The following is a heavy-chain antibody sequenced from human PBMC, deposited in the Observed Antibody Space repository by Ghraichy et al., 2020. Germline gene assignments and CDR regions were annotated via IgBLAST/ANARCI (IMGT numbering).Heavy chain of an antibody. V-gene: IGHV3-23*01. CDR1: GFTFSSYA. CDR2: ISGSGGST. J-gene: IGHJ1*01. D-gene: IGHD2-2*01. Sequence: GGSLRLSCAASGFTFSSYAMSWVRQAPGKGLEWVSAISGSGGSTYYADSVKGRFTISRDNSKNTLYLQMNSLRAEDTAVYYCAKIGADEGVPAATRAVSEYFQHWGQGTLVTVSS. CDR3: AKIGADEGVPAATRAVSEYFQH.